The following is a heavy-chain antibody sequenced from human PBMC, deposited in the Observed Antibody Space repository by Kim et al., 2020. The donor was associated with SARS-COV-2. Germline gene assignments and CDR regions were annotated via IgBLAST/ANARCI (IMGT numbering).Heavy chain of an antibody. CDR2: VYYSGNS. CDR3: ARDYYGSGNGFAL. D-gene: IGHD3-10*01. V-gene: IGHV4-39*07. CDR1: GGSISSSGYY. J-gene: IGHJ2*01. Sequence: SETLSLTCTVSGGSISSSGYYWGWIRQPPGKGLEWIGSVYYSGNSYYNPSLKSRVTISVDTSKKQFSLKLSSVIAADTAVYYCARDYYGSGNGFALWGRG.